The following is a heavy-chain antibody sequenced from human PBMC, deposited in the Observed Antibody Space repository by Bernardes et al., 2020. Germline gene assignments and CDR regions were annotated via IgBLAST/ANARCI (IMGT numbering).Heavy chain of an antibody. CDR1: GYTFTSYY. Sequence: ASVKVSCKASGYTFTSYYMHWVRQAPGQGLEWMGIINPSGGSTSYAQKFQGRVTMTRDTSTSTVYMELSSLRSEDTAVYYCARASCSSTSCPVPHYYGMDVWGKGTTVTVSS. CDR2: INPSGGST. V-gene: IGHV1-46*01. D-gene: IGHD2-2*01. J-gene: IGHJ6*04. CDR3: ARASCSSTSCPVPHYYGMDV.